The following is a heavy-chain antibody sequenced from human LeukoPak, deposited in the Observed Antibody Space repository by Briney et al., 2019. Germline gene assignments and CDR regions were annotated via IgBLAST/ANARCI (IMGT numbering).Heavy chain of an antibody. V-gene: IGHV3-66*01. CDR1: GFTVSSNY. CDR3: ARANFYYGMDV. CDR2: IYSGGST. Sequence: GGSLRLSCAASGFTVSSNYMSWVCQAPGKGLEWVSVIYSGGSTYYADSVKGRFTISRDNSKNTLYLQMNSLRAEDTAVYYCARANFYYGMDVWGQGTTVTVSS. J-gene: IGHJ6*02.